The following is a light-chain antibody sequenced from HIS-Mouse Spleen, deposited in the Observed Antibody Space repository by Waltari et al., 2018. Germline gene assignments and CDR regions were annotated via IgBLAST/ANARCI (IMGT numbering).Light chain of an antibody. CDR2: DVS. Sequence: QSALTQPASVSGSPGQSITISCTGTSSDVGGYNYVSWYQPHPGKAPKLMIYDVSNRPSRVSNRVSGSKSGNTASLTISGLQAEDEAEYYCSSYTSSSTQGVFGGGTKLTVL. CDR1: SSDVGGYNY. CDR3: SSYTSSSTQGV. J-gene: IGLJ2*01. V-gene: IGLV2-14*03.